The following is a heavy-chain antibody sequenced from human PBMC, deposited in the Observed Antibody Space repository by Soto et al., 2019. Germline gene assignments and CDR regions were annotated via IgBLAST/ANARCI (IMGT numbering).Heavy chain of an antibody. CDR2: IGGTGNTT. J-gene: IGHJ4*02. D-gene: IGHD2-2*01. CDR1: GFTFRVYA. V-gene: IGHV3-23*01. CDR3: ARIRQLLFVS. Sequence: VHLSESGGALVQPGGSLRLSCAASGFTFRVYAMSWFRQAPGGGLEWVSAIGGTGNTTYYADYVKGRFTIARDNSRDTLYLQMTSLGVEDTAVYYCARIRQLLFVSWGQGTLVSVSS.